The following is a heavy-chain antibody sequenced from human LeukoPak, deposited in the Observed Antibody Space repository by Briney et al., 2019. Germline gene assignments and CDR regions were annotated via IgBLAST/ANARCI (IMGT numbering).Heavy chain of an antibody. Sequence: SETLSLTCTVSGGSINRTSYYCGWIRQPPGKGLEWIGTIYYTGSTYYNPSLKSRVTISVDRSKNQFSLKLSSVTAADTAVYYCARLSNWGSHWGQGTLVTVSS. CDR2: IYYTGST. D-gene: IGHD7-27*01. V-gene: IGHV4-39*01. CDR1: GGSINRTSYY. J-gene: IGHJ4*02. CDR3: ARLSNWGSH.